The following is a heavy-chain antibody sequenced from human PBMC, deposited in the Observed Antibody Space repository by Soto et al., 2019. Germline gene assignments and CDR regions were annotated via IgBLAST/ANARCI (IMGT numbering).Heavy chain of an antibody. V-gene: IGHV3-23*01. D-gene: IGHD2-2*01. CDR3: AKSTVVPAPIDY. CDR2: ISGGANIT. CDR1: GFTFSSYA. Sequence: EVQLLESGGGLVQPGGSLRLSCAASASGFTFSSYAMIWVHQAPGKGLEWLSTISGGANITYYADSVKGRFTISRDISKNTLFLQMLGLRAEDTAVYFCAKSTVVPAPIDYWGQGTLVTVSS. J-gene: IGHJ4*02.